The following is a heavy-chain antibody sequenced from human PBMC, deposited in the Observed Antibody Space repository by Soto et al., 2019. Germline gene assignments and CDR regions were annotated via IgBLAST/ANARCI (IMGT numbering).Heavy chain of an antibody. V-gene: IGHV4-4*02. CDR2: IYETGRT. CDR1: GGSLGTSNW. CDR3: ARRTLRFLEWTNGPFDS. D-gene: IGHD3-3*01. Sequence: QVQLRETGPGLVKPSGTLSLICSVSGGSLGTSNWWSWVRQSPGKGLQWIGDIYETGRTKSNPSLQSSSTIAVDESKTEFSLQLASVTAADTAVYYCARRTLRFLEWTNGPFDSWGQGNLVIVSS. J-gene: IGHJ4*02.